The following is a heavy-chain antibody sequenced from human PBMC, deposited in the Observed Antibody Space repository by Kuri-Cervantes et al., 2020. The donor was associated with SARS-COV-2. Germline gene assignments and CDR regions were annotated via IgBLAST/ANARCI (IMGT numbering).Heavy chain of an antibody. J-gene: IGHJ6*02. Sequence: GESLKISCAASAFTFSSYAMHWVRQAPGKGLEWVAIISYDGSNKYYADSVKGRFTISRDNSKNTLYLQMNSLRAEDTAVYYCAKGDYCSSTSCYSYYYYYGMDVWGQGTTVTVSS. CDR2: ISYDGSNK. CDR3: AKGDYCSSTSCYSYYYYYGMDV. V-gene: IGHV3-30-3*01. D-gene: IGHD2-2*01. CDR1: AFTFSSYA.